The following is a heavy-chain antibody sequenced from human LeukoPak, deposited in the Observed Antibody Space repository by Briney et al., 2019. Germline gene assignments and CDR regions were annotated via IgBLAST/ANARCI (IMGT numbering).Heavy chain of an antibody. D-gene: IGHD2-15*01. CDR2: ISAYNGNT. CDR1: GYTFTSYG. CDR3: ARVYCSGGSCYSVFAY. J-gene: IGHJ4*02. V-gene: IGHV1-18*01. Sequence: ASVKVSCKASGYTFTSYGISWVRQAPGQGLEWMGWISAYNGNTNYAQKLQGRVTMTTDTSTSTAYMELRGLRSDDTAVYYCARVYCSGGSCYSVFAYWGQGTLVTVSS.